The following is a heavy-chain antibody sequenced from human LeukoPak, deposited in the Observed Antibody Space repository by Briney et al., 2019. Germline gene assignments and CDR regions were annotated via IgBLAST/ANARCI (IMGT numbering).Heavy chain of an antibody. CDR2: ISSSSSYI. Sequence: GGSLRLSCAASGFTFSAYGMHWVRQAPGKGLEWVSSISSSSSYIYYADSVKGRFTISRDNAKNSLYLQMDSLRAEDTAVYYCARLFVYGSGAEAFDYWGQGTLVTVSS. V-gene: IGHV3-21*06. D-gene: IGHD3-10*01. CDR3: ARLFVYGSGAEAFDY. J-gene: IGHJ4*02. CDR1: GFTFSAYG.